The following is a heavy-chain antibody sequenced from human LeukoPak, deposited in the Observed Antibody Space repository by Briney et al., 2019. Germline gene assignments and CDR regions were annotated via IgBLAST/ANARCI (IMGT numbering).Heavy chain of an antibody. CDR3: AELGITMIGGV. CDR1: GFTFSSYG. J-gene: IGHJ6*04. Sequence: GGTLRLSCAASGFTFSSYGMTWVRQAPGKGLEWVSSVSGSGQFTYYADSVKGRFTISRDNAKNSLYLQMNSLRAEDTAVYYCAELGITMIGGVWGKGTTVTISS. D-gene: IGHD3-10*02. V-gene: IGHV3-21*01. CDR2: VSGSGQFT.